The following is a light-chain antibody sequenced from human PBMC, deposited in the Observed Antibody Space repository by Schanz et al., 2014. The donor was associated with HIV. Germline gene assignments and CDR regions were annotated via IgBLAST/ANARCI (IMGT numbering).Light chain of an antibody. CDR1: SSDVGGYNY. J-gene: IGLJ3*02. CDR3: SSYTSTSTRV. V-gene: IGLV2-14*03. CDR2: DVD. Sequence: QSALTQPASVSGSPGQSITISCTGTSSDVGGYNYVSWYQQHPGKAPKLIIYDVDNRPSGVSNRFSGSKSGNTASLTIYGLQGEDEADYYCSSYTSTSTRVFGGGTKLTVL.